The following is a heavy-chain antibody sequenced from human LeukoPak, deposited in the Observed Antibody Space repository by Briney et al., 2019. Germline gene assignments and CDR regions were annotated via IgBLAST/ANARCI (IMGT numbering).Heavy chain of an antibody. Sequence: PSETLSLTCTVSGGSISSGDHYWSWIPQPPGKGLEWVVYICFSESTYYNPSLKSRVTISVDTSKSQFSPKQSSVTAADTSIYYCARYCSVTSSDGPFDSWGPGPLVTVSS. D-gene: IGHD2-15*01. V-gene: IGHV4-30-4*01. CDR1: GGSISSGDHY. J-gene: IGHJ4*02. CDR2: ICFSEST. CDR3: ARYCSVTSSDGPFDS.